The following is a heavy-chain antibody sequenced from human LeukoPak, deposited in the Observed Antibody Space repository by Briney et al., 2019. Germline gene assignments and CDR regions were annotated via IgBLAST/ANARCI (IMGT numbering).Heavy chain of an antibody. D-gene: IGHD1-1*01. Sequence: GGSLRLSCAASGFTFSSYSMNWVRQAPGRGLEWVSSISSSSSYIYYADSVKGRFTISRDNAKNSLYLQMNSLRAEDTAVYYCARRVGKYPTYYFDYWGQGTLVTVSS. J-gene: IGHJ4*02. CDR3: ARRVGKYPTYYFDY. V-gene: IGHV3-21*01. CDR1: GFTFSSYS. CDR2: ISSSSSYI.